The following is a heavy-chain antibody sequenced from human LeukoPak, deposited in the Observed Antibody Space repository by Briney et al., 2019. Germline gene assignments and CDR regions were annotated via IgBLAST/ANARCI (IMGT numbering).Heavy chain of an antibody. Sequence: GGSLRLSCAASGFTFSSFAMTWVRQAPGKGLEWVSGFDGNGPNTYYADSVKGRWTISKDNSRNTLYLEMNSLRPEDTAIYYCAKPRTTGLGWAQFDYWGQGSLVTVSS. CDR3: AKPRTTGLGWAQFDY. CDR2: FDGNGPNT. CDR1: GFTFSSFA. V-gene: IGHV3-23*01. J-gene: IGHJ4*02. D-gene: IGHD2-8*02.